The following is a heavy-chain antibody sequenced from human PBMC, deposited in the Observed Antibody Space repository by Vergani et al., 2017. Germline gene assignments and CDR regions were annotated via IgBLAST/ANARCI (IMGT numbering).Heavy chain of an antibody. CDR2: ISYDGSNK. CDR3: ARNVRDGYNKD. CDR1: GFTFSSYA. J-gene: IGHJ4*02. V-gene: IGHV3-30-3*01. Sequence: QVQLVESGGGVVQPGRSLRLSCAASGFTFSSYAMHWVRQAPGKGLEWVAVISYDGSNKYYADSVKGRFTISRDNSKNTLYLQMNSLRAEDTAVYYCARNVRDGYNKDWGQGTLVTVSS. D-gene: IGHD5-24*01.